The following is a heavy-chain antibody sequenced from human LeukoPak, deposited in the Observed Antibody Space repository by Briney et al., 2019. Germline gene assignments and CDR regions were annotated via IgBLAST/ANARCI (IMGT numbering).Heavy chain of an antibody. D-gene: IGHD6-25*01. Sequence: SETLSLTCTVSGGSITSSSYYWGWIRQPPGKGLEWIGSVYYSGNTYYNSSLKSRVTISVGTSKNQFSLKVRSVTAADTAVYYCARAAAKLSYMDVWGKGTTVTVSS. CDR2: VYYSGNT. CDR3: ARAAAKLSYMDV. J-gene: IGHJ6*03. V-gene: IGHV4-39*07. CDR1: GGSITSSSYY.